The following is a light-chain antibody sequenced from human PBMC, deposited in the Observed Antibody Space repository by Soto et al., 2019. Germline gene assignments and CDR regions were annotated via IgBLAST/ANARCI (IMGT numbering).Light chain of an antibody. J-gene: IGLJ2*01. V-gene: IGLV2-8*01. CDR2: EVS. Sequence: QSALTQPPSASGSPGQSVTISCTGTSSDVGGYEYVSWYQQHPGKAPKVMIYEVSKRPSGVPDRFSGSKSGNTASLTVSGLQPEDEADYYCSSYAGSNNLIFGGGTKLIVL. CDR1: SSDVGGYEY. CDR3: SSYAGSNNLI.